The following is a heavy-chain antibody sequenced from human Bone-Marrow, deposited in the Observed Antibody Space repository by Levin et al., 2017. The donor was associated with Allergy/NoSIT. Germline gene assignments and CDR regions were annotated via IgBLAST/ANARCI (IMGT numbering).Heavy chain of an antibody. CDR2: IWYDGSNK. D-gene: IGHD5-12*01. Sequence: GGSLRLSCAASGFTFSSYGMHWVRQAPGKGLEWVAVIWYDGSNKYYADSVKGRFTISRDNSKNTLYLQMNSLRAEDTAVYYCARDGRYSGYVSLDCWGQGTLVTVAA. V-gene: IGHV3-33*01. CDR1: GFTFSSYG. J-gene: IGHJ4*02. CDR3: ARDGRYSGYVSLDC.